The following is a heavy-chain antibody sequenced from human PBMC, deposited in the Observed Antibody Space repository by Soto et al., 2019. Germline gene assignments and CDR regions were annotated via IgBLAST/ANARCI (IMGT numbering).Heavy chain of an antibody. D-gene: IGHD2-2*01. CDR1: GYSFTSYW. Sequence: GESLKISCKGSGYSFTSYWISWVRQMPGKGLEWMGRIDPSDSYTNYSPSFRGHVTISADKSISTAYLQWSSLKASDTAMYYCARGKYPYANYYYYGMDVWGQGTTVTVSS. CDR3: ARGKYPYANYYYYGMDV. J-gene: IGHJ6*02. V-gene: IGHV5-10-1*01. CDR2: IDPSDSYT.